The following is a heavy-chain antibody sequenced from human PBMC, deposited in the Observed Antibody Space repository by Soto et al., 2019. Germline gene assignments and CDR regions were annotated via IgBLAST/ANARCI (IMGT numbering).Heavy chain of an antibody. CDR1: NYTFITYG. CDR2: ITPYNGNT. D-gene: IGHD2-2*01. CDR3: ARDTSFYFDY. V-gene: IGHV1-18*01. Sequence: QVQLVQSGAEVKKPGASVKVSCKASNYTFITYGITWVRQAPGQGLEWVGWITPYNGNTNYGQNFQGRVTMTADTSTSTAYMELRSLTTDDTAVCYCARDTSFYFDYWGQGTRVTVSS. J-gene: IGHJ4*02.